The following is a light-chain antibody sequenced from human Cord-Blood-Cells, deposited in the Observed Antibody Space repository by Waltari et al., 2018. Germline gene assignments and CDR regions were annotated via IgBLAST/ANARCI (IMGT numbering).Light chain of an antibody. CDR1: SSDVGGYNY. J-gene: IGLJ1*01. CDR2: DGS. V-gene: IGLV2-14*03. CDR3: SSYTSSSTLSV. Sequence: QSALTQPASVSGSPGQSLTISCTGTSSDVGGYNYVSWYQQPPGKAPKLMIYDGSNRPSGVSYPFSGSKAGHSASLNISGLQAKDGAYYYCSSYTSSSTLSVFGPATNVTVL.